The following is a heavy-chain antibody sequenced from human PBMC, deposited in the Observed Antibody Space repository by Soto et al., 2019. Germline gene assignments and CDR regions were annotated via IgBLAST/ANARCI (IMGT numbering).Heavy chain of an antibody. D-gene: IGHD3-16*01. J-gene: IGHJ5*02. CDR2: IKQDGSEK. V-gene: IGHV3-7*01. CDR3: ARGGRDAYDGFDP. CDR1: GFTFSDYW. Sequence: EAQLVESGGGLVQPGGSLRVSCAVSGFTFSDYWMSWVRQAPGKGLEWVAKIKQDGSEKDYVDSVKGRFTISRDNDNNSLYLHIYSLRVEDTAIYYGARGGRDAYDGFDPWGQGTLVTVSS.